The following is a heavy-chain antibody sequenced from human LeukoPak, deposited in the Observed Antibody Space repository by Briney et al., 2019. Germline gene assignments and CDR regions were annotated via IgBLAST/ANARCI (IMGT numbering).Heavy chain of an antibody. CDR2: IKRDGSEK. Sequence: GGSLRLSCAASGFTFSNYWMSWVRQAPGKGLEWVANIKRDGSEKYYVDSVKGRFTISRDNAKTSLYLQMNSLRAEDTAVYYCARDSYSSDWYGDGYWGQGTLVTVSS. CDR1: GFTFSNYW. J-gene: IGHJ4*02. V-gene: IGHV3-7*01. CDR3: ARDSYSSDWYGDGY. D-gene: IGHD6-19*01.